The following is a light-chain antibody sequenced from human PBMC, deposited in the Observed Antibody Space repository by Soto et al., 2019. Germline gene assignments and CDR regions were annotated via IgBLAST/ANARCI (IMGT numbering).Light chain of an antibody. CDR2: EAS. CDR3: QQYDKYPYT. J-gene: IGKJ2*01. V-gene: IGKV1-5*03. Sequence: DIQMTQSPSTLSASVGDRVTITCRASQSISSWLAWYQQKPGKAPKILIYEASSLESGVPSRFSGSGSGTEFTLTISSLQPDDFATYYCQQYDKYPYTFGQGSKLEIK. CDR1: QSISSW.